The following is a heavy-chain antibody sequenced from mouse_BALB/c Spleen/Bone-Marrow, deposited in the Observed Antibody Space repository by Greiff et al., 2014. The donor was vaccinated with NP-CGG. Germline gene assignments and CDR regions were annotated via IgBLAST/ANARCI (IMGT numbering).Heavy chain of an antibody. CDR1: GFTFSSYG. CDR3: ARQDYDWFAY. CDR2: ISSGGSYT. V-gene: IGHV5-6*01. D-gene: IGHD2-4*01. J-gene: IGHJ3*01. Sequence: EVNLVESGGDLVKPGGSLKLSCAASGFTFSSYGMSWVRQTPDKRLEWVATISSGGSYTYYPDSVKGRFTISRDNAKNTLYLQMSSLKSEDTAMYYCARQDYDWFAYWGQGTLVTVSA.